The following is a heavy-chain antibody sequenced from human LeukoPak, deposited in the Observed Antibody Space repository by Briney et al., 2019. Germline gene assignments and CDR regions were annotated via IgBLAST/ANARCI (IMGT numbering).Heavy chain of an antibody. V-gene: IGHV3-30*04. Sequence: PGGSLRLSCATSGFTFSSYAMHWVRRAPGKGLEWVAVISYDGSNKYYADSVKGRFTISRDNSKNTLYLQMNSLRAEDTAVYYCARAMIVVVITTDWFDPWGQGTLVTVSS. J-gene: IGHJ5*02. D-gene: IGHD3-22*01. CDR2: ISYDGSNK. CDR3: ARAMIVVVITTDWFDP. CDR1: GFTFSSYA.